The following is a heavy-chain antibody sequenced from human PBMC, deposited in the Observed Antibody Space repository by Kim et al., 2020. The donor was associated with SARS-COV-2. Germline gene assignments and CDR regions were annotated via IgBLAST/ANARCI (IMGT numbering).Heavy chain of an antibody. Sequence: SETLSLTCTVSGGSISSSSYYWGWIRPPPGMGLEWTGSIYYTGITYYNPSLKSRVTISVYTSTNQFPLKLSPATAADTAVYYSASQPRECPVRVTLFDP. CDR1: GGSISSSSYY. CDR2: IYYTGIT. V-gene: IGHV4-39*01. J-gene: IGHJ5*02. CDR3: ASQPRECPVRVTLFDP. D-gene: IGHD3-3*01.